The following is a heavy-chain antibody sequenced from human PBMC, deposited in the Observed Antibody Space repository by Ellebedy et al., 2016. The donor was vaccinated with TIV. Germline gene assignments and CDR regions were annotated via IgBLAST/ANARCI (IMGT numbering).Heavy chain of an antibody. CDR3: ARLPLLGRYNWFDP. D-gene: IGHD2-15*01. J-gene: IGHJ5*02. V-gene: IGHV4-59*08. CDR2: IYYSGST. Sequence: MPSETLSLTCTVSGASISSYYWSWIRQPPGKGLEWIGYIYYSGSTNYNPSLKSRITISVDSSTNQFSLRLSSVTAADTAVYYCARLPLLGRYNWFDPWGQGTLVTVSS. CDR1: GASISSYY.